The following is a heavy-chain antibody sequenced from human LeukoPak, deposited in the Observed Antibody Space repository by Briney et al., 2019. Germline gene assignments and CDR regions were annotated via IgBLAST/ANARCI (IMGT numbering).Heavy chain of an antibody. J-gene: IGHJ2*01. D-gene: IGHD3-3*01. CDR2: IYHSGNA. CDR1: AYSISSGYY. CDR3: ARSPIASSYYTRWYFDL. Sequence: SETLSLTCAVSAYSISSGYYWGWIRQPPGKGLEWIGSIYHSGNAYYSPSLKSRVTILVDTSKNQFSLKLSSVTAADTAVYSCARSPIASSYYTRWYFDLWGRGTLVTVSS. V-gene: IGHV4-38-2*01.